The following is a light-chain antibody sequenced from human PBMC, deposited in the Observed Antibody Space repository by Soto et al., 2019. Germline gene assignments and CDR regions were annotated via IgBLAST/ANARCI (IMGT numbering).Light chain of an antibody. CDR2: EVT. J-gene: IGLJ2*01. Sequence: QSALTQPASVSGSPGQSITISCTGTSSDIGGFDFVSWYRHHPGKAPQLIIYEVTNRPSGVSGRFSGSKSGSTASLTISGLQAEDEAVYFCGSYTSSTTIVLFGGGTQLTVL. V-gene: IGLV2-14*01. CDR3: GSYTSSTTIVL. CDR1: SSDIGGFDF.